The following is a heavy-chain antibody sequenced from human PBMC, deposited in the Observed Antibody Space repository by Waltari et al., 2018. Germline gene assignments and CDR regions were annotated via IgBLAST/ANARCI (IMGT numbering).Heavy chain of an antibody. CDR2: TWSDGSVE. CDR3: AKDAFGNTYLDY. Sequence: QVQLVESGGGVVQPGKSLRLACVAPGSSPSTYGMHWVLQTPGRGLEWVALTWSDGSVEYYADSVRGRFTVSRDNSKNILYLDMDSLRVDDTATYYCAKDAFGNTYLDYWGQGTLVTVSS. J-gene: IGHJ4*02. V-gene: IGHV3-33*03. CDR1: GSSPSTYG. D-gene: IGHD3-10*01.